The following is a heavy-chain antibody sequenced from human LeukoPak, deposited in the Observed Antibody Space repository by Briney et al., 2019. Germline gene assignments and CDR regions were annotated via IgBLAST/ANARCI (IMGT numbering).Heavy chain of an antibody. D-gene: IGHD3-22*01. V-gene: IGHV5-51*01. CDR1: GYSFTSYW. Sequence: GESLKISCKGSGYSFTSYWIGWVRQMPGKGLEWMVIIYPGDSDTRYSPSFQGQVTISADKSISTAYLQWSSLKASDTAMYYCARRGHYYDSSGYYPGTDYWGQGTLVTVSP. CDR3: ARRGHYYDSSGYYPGTDY. J-gene: IGHJ4*02. CDR2: IYPGDSDT.